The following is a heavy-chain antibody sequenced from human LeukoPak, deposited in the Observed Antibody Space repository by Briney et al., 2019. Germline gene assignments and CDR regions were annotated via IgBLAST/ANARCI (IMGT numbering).Heavy chain of an antibody. V-gene: IGHV4-39*01. CDR3: ARRNYYGSGSYPTFDY. CDR2: IYYSGST. J-gene: IGHJ4*02. CDR1: GGSISSSSYY. Sequence: SETLSLTCTVSGGSISSSSYYWGWIRQPPGKGLEWIGSIYYSGSTYYNPSLKSRVTISVDTSKNQFSLKLSSVTAADTAVYYCARRNYYGSGSYPTFDYWGQGTLVTVSS. D-gene: IGHD3-10*01.